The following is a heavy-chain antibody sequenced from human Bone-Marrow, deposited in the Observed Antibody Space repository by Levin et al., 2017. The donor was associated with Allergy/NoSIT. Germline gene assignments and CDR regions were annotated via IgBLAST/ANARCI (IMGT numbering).Heavy chain of an antibody. CDR2: ISSFSTHI. J-gene: IGHJ4*02. CDR1: GFTFSTHT. Sequence: PGGSLRLSCAASGFTFSTHTMNWVRQVPGKGLEWVASISSFSTHIDYADSLKGRFTVSRDNAKNSMYLQMNSLRVEDTAVYYCARDSTYTTRCDHWGQGTLVTVSS. D-gene: IGHD1-1*01. V-gene: IGHV3-21*01. CDR3: ARDSTYTTRCDH.